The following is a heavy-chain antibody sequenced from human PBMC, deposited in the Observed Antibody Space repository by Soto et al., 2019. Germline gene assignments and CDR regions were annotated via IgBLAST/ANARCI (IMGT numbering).Heavy chain of an antibody. Sequence: QVQLVQSGAEVKKPGSSVKVSCKASGGTFGSYAFSWVRQAPGQGLEWMGGIIPVSGAAHYAQKFQGRVTITADESTSTASMERSSLSSPDTAVYYCATALGCRSTSCTLDYWGQGTRVIVSS. CDR1: GGTFGSYA. V-gene: IGHV1-69*01. CDR2: IIPVSGAA. CDR3: ATALGCRSTSCTLDY. J-gene: IGHJ4*02. D-gene: IGHD2-2*01.